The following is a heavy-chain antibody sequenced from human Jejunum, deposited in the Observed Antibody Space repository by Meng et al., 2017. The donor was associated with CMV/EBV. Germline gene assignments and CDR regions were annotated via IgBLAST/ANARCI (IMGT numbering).Heavy chain of an antibody. CDR2: ITSDGTTT. CDR1: GFPLRSLN. CDR3: ARDLWGLGDY. J-gene: IGHJ4*02. V-gene: IGHV3-74*01. Sequence: CSASGFPLRSLNMHWVRQAPGKGLVWVSRITSDGTTTGYADSVKGRFTISRDNAKNTLYLQMNSLRAEDTAVYYCARDLWGLGDYWGQGTLVTVSS. D-gene: IGHD1-26*01.